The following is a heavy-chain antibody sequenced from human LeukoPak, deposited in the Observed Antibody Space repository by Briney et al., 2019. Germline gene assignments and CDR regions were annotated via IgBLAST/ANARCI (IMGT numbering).Heavy chain of an antibody. CDR2: ISGSGGST. D-gene: IGHD5-18*01. V-gene: IGHV3-23*01. Sequence: GGSLRLSCAASGFTFSSYAMSWVRQAPGKGLEWVSTISGSGGSTYYADSVKGRFTISRDNSKNTLYLQMDSLRAEDTAVYYCAKGLLYSYGLIDYWGQGTLVTVSS. CDR1: GFTFSSYA. CDR3: AKGLLYSYGLIDY. J-gene: IGHJ4*02.